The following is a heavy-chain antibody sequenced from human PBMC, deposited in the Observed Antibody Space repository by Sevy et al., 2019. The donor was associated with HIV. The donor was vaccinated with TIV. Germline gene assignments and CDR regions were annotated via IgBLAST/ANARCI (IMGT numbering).Heavy chain of an antibody. CDR3: AKDPVVRGVIYLLDY. J-gene: IGHJ4*02. Sequence: GGSLRLSCAASGFTFSSYAMSWVRQAPVKGLEWVSAISGSGGSTYYADSVKGRFTISRDNSKNTLYLQMNSLRAEDTAVYYCAKDPVVRGVIYLLDYWGQGTLVTVSS. CDR2: ISGSGGST. D-gene: IGHD3-10*01. CDR1: GFTFSSYA. V-gene: IGHV3-23*01.